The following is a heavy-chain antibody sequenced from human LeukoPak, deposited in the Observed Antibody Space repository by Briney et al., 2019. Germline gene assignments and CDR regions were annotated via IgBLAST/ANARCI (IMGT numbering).Heavy chain of an antibody. CDR3: ATDRGGGYDSDYYYYYMDV. CDR2: INPNSGGT. D-gene: IGHD5-12*01. V-gene: IGHV1-2*02. J-gene: IGHJ6*03. Sequence: ASVKVSCKASGYTFTGYYMHWVRQAPGQGLEWMGWINPNSGGTNYAQKFQGRVTMTRDTSISTAYMELSSLRSEDTAVYYCATDRGGGYDSDYYYYYMDVWGKGTTVTVSS. CDR1: GYTFTGYY.